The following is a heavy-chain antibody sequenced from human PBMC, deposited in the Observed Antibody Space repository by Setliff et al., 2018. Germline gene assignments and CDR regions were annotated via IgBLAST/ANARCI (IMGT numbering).Heavy chain of an antibody. CDR3: ARGSFPYDNSGFDY. CDR2: IYSSGST. CDR1: GGSISSGGYY. D-gene: IGHD3-22*01. J-gene: IGHJ4*02. Sequence: SETLSLTCTVSGGSISSGGYYWSWIRQHPGKGLEWIGHIYSSGSTNFNPSLKSRVTMSADTSKNQFSLKLSSVTAADTAVYYCARGSFPYDNSGFDYWGQGTLVTVSS. V-gene: IGHV4-61*08.